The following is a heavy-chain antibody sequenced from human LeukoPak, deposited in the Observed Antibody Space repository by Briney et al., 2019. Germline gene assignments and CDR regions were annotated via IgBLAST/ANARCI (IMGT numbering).Heavy chain of an antibody. CDR1: GFTSSSYD. CDR2: IGFAGDT. Sequence: PGGSLRLSCAASGFTSSSYDTDWVRHATGKGLEWVSAIGFAGDTYSAGSVKGRFTISRETAQKSLYLQMYSLRARDTAGFYCARGNILTGYEYWGQGTLVTVSS. CDR3: ARGNILTGYEY. D-gene: IGHD3-9*01. J-gene: IGHJ4*02. V-gene: IGHV3-13*04.